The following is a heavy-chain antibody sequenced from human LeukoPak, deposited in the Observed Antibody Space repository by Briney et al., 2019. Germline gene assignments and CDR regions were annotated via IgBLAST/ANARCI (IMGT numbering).Heavy chain of an antibody. CDR3: ARWGGVPAAMPGQISRNNWFDP. CDR2: IIPIFGTA. V-gene: IGHV1-69*13. D-gene: IGHD2-2*01. Sequence: VASVKVSCKASGYTFTVYYMQWVRHAPGQGLEWMGGIIPIFGTANSAQTLRGRVTTTADESTSTAYMELSSLRSEDTAVYYWARWGGVPAAMPGQISRNNWFDPWGRGTLVTVSS. CDR1: GYTFTVYY. J-gene: IGHJ5*02.